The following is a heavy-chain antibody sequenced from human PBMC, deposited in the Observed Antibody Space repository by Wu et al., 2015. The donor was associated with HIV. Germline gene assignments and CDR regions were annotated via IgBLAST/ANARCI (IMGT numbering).Heavy chain of an antibody. CDR1: GGTFSSYA. D-gene: IGHD2-21*02. Sequence: QVQLVQSGAEVKKPGSSVKVSCKASGGTFSSYAISWVRQAPGQGLEWMGRIIPIFGTANYAQKFQGRVTITADESTSTAYMELSSLRSEDTAVYYCARQLGAYCGGDCPGGYWGQGNAGSPSPQ. CDR3: ARQLGAYCGGDCPGGY. J-gene: IGHJ4*02. CDR2: IIPIFGTA. V-gene: IGHV1-69*13.